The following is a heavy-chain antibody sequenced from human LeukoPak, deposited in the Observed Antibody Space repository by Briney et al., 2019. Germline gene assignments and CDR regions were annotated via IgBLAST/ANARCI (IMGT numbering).Heavy chain of an antibody. CDR3: ARAGGVRYCSSTNCPDYFDY. J-gene: IGHJ4*02. CDR1: GFTFSSYA. V-gene: IGHV3-23*01. CDR2: ISGSGGST. D-gene: IGHD2-2*01. Sequence: GGSLRLSCAASGFTFSSYAMSWVRQAPGKGLEWVSAISGSGGSTYYADSVKGRFTISRDNSKNTLYLQMNSLRAEDTAVYYCARAGGVRYCSSTNCPDYFDYWGQGTLVTVSS.